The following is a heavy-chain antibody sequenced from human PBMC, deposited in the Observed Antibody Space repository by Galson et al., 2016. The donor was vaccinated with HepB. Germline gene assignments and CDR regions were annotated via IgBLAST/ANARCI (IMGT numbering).Heavy chain of an antibody. V-gene: IGHV3-23*01. Sequence: SLRLSCAASGFSFSTSGMSWVRQTPGRGLEWVSGITGSGGTTHYADSVKGRFAISRDSSKNTLYLQMNSLRAEDTAVYYCAGEGMAVAGSPHYYYGMDVWGQGTTVTVSS. D-gene: IGHD6-19*01. J-gene: IGHJ6*02. CDR3: AGEGMAVAGSPHYYYGMDV. CDR2: ITGSGGTT. CDR1: GFSFSTSG.